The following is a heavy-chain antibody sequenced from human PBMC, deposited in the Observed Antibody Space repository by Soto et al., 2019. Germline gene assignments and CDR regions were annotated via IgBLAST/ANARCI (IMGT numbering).Heavy chain of an antibody. CDR2: ISAYNGNT. CDR1: GYTFTSYG. V-gene: IGHV1-18*01. CDR3: ARGTSSGWSDYYYYGMDV. Sequence: DSVKVSCKASGYTFTSYGISWVRQAPGQGLEWMGWISAYNGNTNYAQKLQGRVTMTTDTSTSTAYMELRSLRSVDTAVYYCARGTSSGWSDYYYYGMDVWGQGTTVTVSS. J-gene: IGHJ6*02. D-gene: IGHD6-19*01.